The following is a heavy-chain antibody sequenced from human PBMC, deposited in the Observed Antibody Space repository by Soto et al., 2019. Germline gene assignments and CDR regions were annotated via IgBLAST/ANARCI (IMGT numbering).Heavy chain of an antibody. CDR2: INPSGGST. CDR3: ARDHHHIVVVTARYYYYGMDV. D-gene: IGHD2-21*02. Sequence: QVQLVQSGAEVKKPGASVKVSCKASGYTFTSYYMHWVRQAPGQGLEWMGIINPSGGSTSYAQKFPGRVTRTRDTSTSTVYMELSSLRSEDTAVYYCARDHHHIVVVTARYYYYGMDVWGQGTTVTVSS. CDR1: GYTFTSYY. V-gene: IGHV1-46*01. J-gene: IGHJ6*02.